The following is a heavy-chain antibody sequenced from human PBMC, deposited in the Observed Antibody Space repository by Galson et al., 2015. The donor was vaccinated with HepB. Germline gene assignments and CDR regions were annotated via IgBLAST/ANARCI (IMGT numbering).Heavy chain of an antibody. Sequence: SVKVSCKASGGSFSNYAIIWVRQAPGQGLQWMGGIIPVFGTAYYAQKFQGRVTITADESTSTSYMELTSLRSEDTAVYYCARSDSSGWYLHLDYWGQGTLVTVPS. D-gene: IGHD6-19*01. CDR2: IIPVFGTA. V-gene: IGHV1-69*13. CDR1: GGSFSNYA. J-gene: IGHJ4*02. CDR3: ARSDSSGWYLHLDY.